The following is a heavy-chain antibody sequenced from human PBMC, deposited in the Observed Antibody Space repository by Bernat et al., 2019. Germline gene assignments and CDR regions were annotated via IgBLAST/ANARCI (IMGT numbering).Heavy chain of an antibody. J-gene: IGHJ3*02. Sequence: EVQLVESGGGLVQPGGSLRLSCAASGFTFSSYEMNWVRQAPGKGLEWVSYISSSGSTIYYADSVKGRFTITRDNAKNSLYLQMNSLRAEDTAVYYCVRVLFYGDYEEAAFDIWGQGTMVTVSS. CDR1: GFTFSSYE. CDR3: VRVLFYGDYEEAAFDI. V-gene: IGHV3-48*03. D-gene: IGHD4-17*01. CDR2: ISSSGSTI.